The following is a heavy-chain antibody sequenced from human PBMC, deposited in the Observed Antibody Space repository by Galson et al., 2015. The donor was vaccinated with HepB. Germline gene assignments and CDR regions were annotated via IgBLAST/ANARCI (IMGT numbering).Heavy chain of an antibody. CDR1: GFTFSTYW. Sequence: SLRLSCAASGFTFSTYWMSWVRQAPGKGLEWVANIKQDGNEKYYVDSVKGRFAISRDNAKNSLYLQMNSLSAEDTAVYYCARGARTFDFWGQGTLVTVSS. CDR2: IKQDGNEK. CDR3: ARGARTFDF. J-gene: IGHJ4*02. V-gene: IGHV3-7*01.